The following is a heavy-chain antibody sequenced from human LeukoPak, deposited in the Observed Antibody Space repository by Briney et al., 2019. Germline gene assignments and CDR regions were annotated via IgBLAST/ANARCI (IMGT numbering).Heavy chain of an antibody. J-gene: IGHJ4*02. D-gene: IGHD5-18*01. V-gene: IGHV3-7*01. CDR3: ARDPSRRYTYGYGDS. CDR2: IIQDGSEK. CDR1: GFSFSGYW. Sequence: VGSLRLSCAASGFSFSGYWMNWVRQPPGKGLEWVAIIIQDGSEKYFLDSVKGRFTISRDNAKNSLYLQMNSLRAEDTGLYYCARDPSRRYTYGYGDSWGQGTLVPASS.